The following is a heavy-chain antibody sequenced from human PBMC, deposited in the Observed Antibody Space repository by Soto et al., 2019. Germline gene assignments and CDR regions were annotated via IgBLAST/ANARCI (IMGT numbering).Heavy chain of an antibody. D-gene: IGHD6-13*01. CDR2: ISYDGSNK. V-gene: IGHV3-30*18. Sequence: PGESLKISCAASGFTFSSYGMHWVRQAPGKGLEWVAVISYDGSNKYYADSVKGRFTISRDNSKNTLYLQMNSLRAEDTAVYYCAKDLSSWYFADAFDIWGQGTMVTVSS. J-gene: IGHJ3*02. CDR3: AKDLSSWYFADAFDI. CDR1: GFTFSSYG.